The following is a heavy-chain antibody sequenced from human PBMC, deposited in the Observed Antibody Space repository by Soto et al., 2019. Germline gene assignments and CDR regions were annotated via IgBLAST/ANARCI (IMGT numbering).Heavy chain of an antibody. Sequence: GGSLRLSCVASGFSLSDYAVNWVRQAPGKGLEWVSFISSDSRTIYYADSVEGRFTVSRDNAGNSVSLQMDSLRDEDAAVYYCARIKLVEWFFINVDVYDMDVWGQGTPVTVSS. CDR1: GFSLSDYA. D-gene: IGHD3-3*01. CDR2: ISSDSRTI. J-gene: IGHJ6*02. CDR3: ARIKLVEWFFINVDVYDMDV. V-gene: IGHV3-48*02.